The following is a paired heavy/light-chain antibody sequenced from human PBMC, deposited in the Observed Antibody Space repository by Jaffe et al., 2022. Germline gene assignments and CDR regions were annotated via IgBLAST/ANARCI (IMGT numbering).Heavy chain of an antibody. CDR2: IYHSGST. J-gene: IGHJ5*02. V-gene: IGHV4-38-2*01. CDR3: ARHSDRVQRTPMESLNWFDP. Sequence: QVQLQESGPGLVKPSETLSLTCAVSGYSISSGYYWGWIRQPPGKGLEWIGSIYHSGSTYYNPSLKSRVTISVDTSKNQFSLKLSSVTAADTAVYYCARHSDRVQRTPMESLNWFDPWGQGTLVTVSS. D-gene: IGHD1-1*01. CDR1: GYSISSGYY.
Light chain of an antibody. Sequence: AIQLTQSPSSLSASVGDRVTITCRASQGISSALAWYQQKPGKAPKLLIYDASSLESGVPSRFSGSGSGTDFTLTISSLQPEDFATYYCQQFNNYLWTFGQGTKVEIK. CDR2: DAS. CDR3: QQFNNYLWT. V-gene: IGKV1D-13*01. J-gene: IGKJ1*01. CDR1: QGISSA.